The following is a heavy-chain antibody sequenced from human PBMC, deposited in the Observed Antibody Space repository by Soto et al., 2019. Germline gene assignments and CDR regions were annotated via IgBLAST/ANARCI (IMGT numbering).Heavy chain of an antibody. Sequence: GGSLRLSCVVSGFSLSDCGMHWVRQAPGKGPEWVAMISHAGNSEYYLDSVKGRFTISRDTSQNTLFLQMNRLRPDDTAVYYCAKDLYCSGWHNYFDPWGPGTLVTGSS. CDR3: AKDLYCSGWHNYFDP. J-gene: IGHJ5*02. CDR1: GFSLSDCG. V-gene: IGHV3-30*18. D-gene: IGHD6-19*01. CDR2: ISHAGNSE.